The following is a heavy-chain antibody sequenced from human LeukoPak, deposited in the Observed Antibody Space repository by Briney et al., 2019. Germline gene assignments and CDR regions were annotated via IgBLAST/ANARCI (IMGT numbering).Heavy chain of an antibody. CDR1: GYTFTSYG. J-gene: IGHJ4*02. V-gene: IGHV1-18*01. CDR3: AREMATIVNQFGY. D-gene: IGHD5-24*01. CDR2: ISPFKGNT. Sequence: GASVTVSFKSSGYTFTSYGISWVRQAPGQGLEWMGWISPFKGNTNYAQKLQGRVTMTTDTSTTTAYMELRSLRSDDTAVYYCAREMATIVNQFGYWGQGTLVTVSS.